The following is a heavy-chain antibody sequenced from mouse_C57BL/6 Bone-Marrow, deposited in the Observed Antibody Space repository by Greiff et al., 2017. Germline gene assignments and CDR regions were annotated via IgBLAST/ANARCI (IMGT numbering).Heavy chain of an antibody. CDR1: GFSLSTCGMG. Sequence: QVTLKECGPGLLQPSQSLSLTCSFSGFSLSTCGMGVGWLRQPPGKGLEWLAHIWGDDDKYYNPVLKSRLTTSKDTSKHHVFLKIANVDTAATATYYCARVAPDDWGFAYWGQGTLVTVSA. J-gene: IGHJ3*01. D-gene: IGHD2-4*01. V-gene: IGHV8-8*01. CDR3: ARVAPDDWGFAY. CDR2: IWGDDDK.